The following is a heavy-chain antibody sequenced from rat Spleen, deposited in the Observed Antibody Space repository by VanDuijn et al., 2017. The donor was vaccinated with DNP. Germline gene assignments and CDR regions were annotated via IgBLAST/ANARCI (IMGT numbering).Heavy chain of an antibody. CDR2: VNSAGTT. Sequence: EVQIQESGPGLVKPSQSLSLTCSVTGYSITSSYRWNWIRKFPGNKLEWMGSVNSAGTTNYNPSLKSRISITRDKAKNQLFLQVNSVTTEDTATYYCARWPVYNPPYAMDAWGQGTSVTVSS. D-gene: IGHD1-4*01. V-gene: IGHV3-3*01. J-gene: IGHJ4*01. CDR3: ARWPVYNPPYAMDA. CDR1: GYSITSSYR.